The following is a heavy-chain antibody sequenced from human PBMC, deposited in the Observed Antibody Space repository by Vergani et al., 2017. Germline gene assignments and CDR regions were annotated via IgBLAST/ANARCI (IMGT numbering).Heavy chain of an antibody. CDR1: GGTFSSYA. CDR3: ARYGVGDGYNQSYYYGMDV. Sequence: QVQLVQSGAEVKKPGSSVKVSCKASGGTFSSYAISWVRQAPGQGLEWMGGIIPIFGTANYAQKFQGRVTITADESTSTAYMELSSLISEDTAVYYCARYGVGDGYNQSYYYGMDVWGQGTTVTVSS. J-gene: IGHJ6*02. CDR2: IIPIFGTA. D-gene: IGHD5-24*01. V-gene: IGHV1-69*12.